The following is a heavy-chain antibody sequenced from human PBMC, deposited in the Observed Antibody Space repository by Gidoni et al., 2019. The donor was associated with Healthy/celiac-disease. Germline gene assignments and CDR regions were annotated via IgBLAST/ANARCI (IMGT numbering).Heavy chain of an antibody. CDR3: AKEPY. V-gene: IGHV3-30*18. J-gene: IGHJ1*01. CDR2: ISYDGSNK. Sequence: QVQLFESGGGVVQPGRSLRLSCAASGFPFSSYGMHWVRQAPGKGLEWVAVISYDGSNKYYADSVKGRFTISRENSKNTLYRQMNSLRAEDTAVYYCAKEPYWGQGTLVTVSS. CDR1: GFPFSSYG.